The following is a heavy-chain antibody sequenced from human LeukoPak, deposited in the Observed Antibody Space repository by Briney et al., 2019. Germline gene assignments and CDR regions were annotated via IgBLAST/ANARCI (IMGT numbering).Heavy chain of an antibody. Sequence: GGSLRLSCAASGFAFSFFAMSWLRQPPGKGLEWVSTINANSGATSYAASVRGRFTISRDNSKNKLYLQLNSLRAEGTDVYYCAKPISGGLAVTADWFDPWGQGTLVVVSS. V-gene: IGHV3-23*01. CDR2: INANSGAT. D-gene: IGHD6-19*01. J-gene: IGHJ5*01. CDR1: GFAFSFFA. CDR3: AKPISGGLAVTADWFDP.